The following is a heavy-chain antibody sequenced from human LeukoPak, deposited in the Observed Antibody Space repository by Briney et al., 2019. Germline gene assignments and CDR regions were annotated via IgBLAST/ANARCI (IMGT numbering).Heavy chain of an antibody. CDR3: ARAPYDYGTSWFDY. V-gene: IGHV4-30-4*01. Sequence: SETLSLTCTVSGGSISSSSYYWSWIRQPPGKGLEWIGYIYYSGSTYYNPSLKSRVTISVDTSKNQFPLKLSSVTAADTAVYYCARAPYDYGTSWFDYWGQGTLVTVSS. CDR1: GGSISSSSYY. J-gene: IGHJ4*02. CDR2: IYYSGST. D-gene: IGHD4-17*01.